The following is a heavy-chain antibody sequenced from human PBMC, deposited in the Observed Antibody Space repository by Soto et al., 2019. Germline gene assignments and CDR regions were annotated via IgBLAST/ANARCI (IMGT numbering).Heavy chain of an antibody. D-gene: IGHD2-15*01. CDR3: ARNAGSDWFDP. J-gene: IGHJ5*02. V-gene: IGHV1-18*01. CDR1: GYRFTSYG. Sequence: QVQLVQSGAEVKKPGASVKVSCKASGYRFTSYGITWVRQAPGQGLEWMGYISPYSGSTNYAQRLQGRVTMTTDTSTSTAYMEVRSLRSDDTALYYCARNAGSDWFDPWGQGTLVTVSS. CDR2: ISPYSGST.